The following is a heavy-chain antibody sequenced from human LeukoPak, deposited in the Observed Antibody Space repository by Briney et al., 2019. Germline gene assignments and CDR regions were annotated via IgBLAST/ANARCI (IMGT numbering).Heavy chain of an antibody. J-gene: IGHJ4*02. V-gene: IGHV1-8*03. D-gene: IGHD1-1*01. CDR3: ARGNWNDDFDC. CDR2: MNPNSGNT. Sequence: ASVKVSCKAPGYTFTSYDINRVRQATGQGLEWMGWMNPNSGNTGYAQKFQGRVTITRNTSISTAYMELSSLRSEDTAVYYCARGNWNDDFDCWGQGTLVTVSS. CDR1: GYTFTSYD.